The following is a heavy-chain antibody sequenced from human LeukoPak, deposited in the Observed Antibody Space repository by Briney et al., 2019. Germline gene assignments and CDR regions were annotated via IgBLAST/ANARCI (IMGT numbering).Heavy chain of an antibody. Sequence: ASETLSLTCTVSGYSISSGFYWGWIRQPPGKGLECIGSIYHSGSTYYNPSLKSRVTISVDTSKNQFSLNLSSVTVADTAMYYCARAVGTSRNFFDYWGQGTLVTVSS. V-gene: IGHV4-38-2*02. D-gene: IGHD4-23*01. CDR1: GYSISSGFY. J-gene: IGHJ4*02. CDR2: IYHSGST. CDR3: ARAVGTSRNFFDY.